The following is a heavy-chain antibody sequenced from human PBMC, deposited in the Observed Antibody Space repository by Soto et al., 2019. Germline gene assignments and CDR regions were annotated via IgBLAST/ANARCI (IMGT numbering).Heavy chain of an antibody. CDR2: ISAHNGNT. CDR3: ARGRYGDY. V-gene: IGHV1-18*01. J-gene: IGHJ4*02. CDR1: GYAFTTYG. Sequence: QVHLVQVGPEVKKPGASVKVSCKGSGYAFTTYGITWVRQAPGQGLEWMGWISAHNGNTNYAQKLQGRVTVTRDTSTSTAYMELRSLRSDDTAVYYCARGRYGDYWGQGALVTVSS. D-gene: IGHD1-1*01.